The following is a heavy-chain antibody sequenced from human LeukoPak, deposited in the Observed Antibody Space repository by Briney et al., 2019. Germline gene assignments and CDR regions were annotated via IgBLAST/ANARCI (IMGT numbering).Heavy chain of an antibody. D-gene: IGHD6-19*01. CDR1: GYSFTSYW. J-gene: IGHJ3*02. Sequence: TGESLKISCKGSGYSFTSYWIGWVRQMPGKGLKWMGIIYPGDSDTRYSPSFQGQVTISADKSISTAYLQWSSLKASDTAMNYCAKRSIAVAGTGPFGAAFDIWGQGTMVTVSS. V-gene: IGHV5-51*01. CDR3: AKRSIAVAGTGPFGAAFDI. CDR2: IYPGDSDT.